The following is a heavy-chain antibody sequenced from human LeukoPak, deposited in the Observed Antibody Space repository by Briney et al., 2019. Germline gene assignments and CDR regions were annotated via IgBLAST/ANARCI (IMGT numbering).Heavy chain of an antibody. V-gene: IGHV3-21*01. CDR3: ARDPYPYYFDC. J-gene: IGHJ4*02. Sequence: ETLSLTCTVSGGSISSSNYYWGWIRQPPGKGLEWVSSISSSSSYIYYADSVKGRFTISRDNAKNSLYLQMNSLRAEDTAVYYCARDPYPYYFDCWGQGTLVTVSS. CDR1: GGSISSSN. CDR2: ISSSSSYI.